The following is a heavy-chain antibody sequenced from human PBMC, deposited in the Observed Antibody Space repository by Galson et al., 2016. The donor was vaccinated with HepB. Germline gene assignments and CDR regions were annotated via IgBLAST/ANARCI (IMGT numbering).Heavy chain of an antibody. D-gene: IGHD3-10*01. CDR1: GFTFDDYA. Sequence: SLRLSCAASGFTFDDYAMHWVRQAPGKGLEWVSGINWSSVSIGYADSVKGRFTISRDNAKNSLYLQMNSLRAEDTALYYCAKGRGSGSTKYYYYGMDVWGQGTTVTVSS. CDR3: AKGRGSGSTKYYYYGMDV. CDR2: INWSSVSI. V-gene: IGHV3-9*01. J-gene: IGHJ6*02.